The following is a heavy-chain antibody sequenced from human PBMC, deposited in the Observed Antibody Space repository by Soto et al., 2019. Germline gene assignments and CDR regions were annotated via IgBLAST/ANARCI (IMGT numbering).Heavy chain of an antibody. J-gene: IGHJ6*03. CDR1: GGSISSGGYY. CDR2: IYYSGST. CDR3: ARGQGDSSSSYYYSMDV. V-gene: IGHV4-31*03. D-gene: IGHD6-6*01. Sequence: SETLSLTCTVSGGSISSGGYYWSWIRQHPGKGLEWIGYIYYSGSTYYNPSLKSRVTISVDTSKNQFSLKLSSVTAADTAVYYCARGQGDSSSSYYYSMDVWGKGTTVTVSS.